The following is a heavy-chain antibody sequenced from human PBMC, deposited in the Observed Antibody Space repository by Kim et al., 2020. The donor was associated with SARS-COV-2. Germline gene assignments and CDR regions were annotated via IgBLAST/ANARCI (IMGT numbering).Heavy chain of an antibody. CDR2: IGNSGSDT. Sequence: GGSLRLSCAASGFVFSDYYMNWIRQAPGKGLEWVSYIGNSGSDTDYADSWKGRFAISRENAKNLLYLQRTNLRAEARAGYYVAGAENDVMHGFASWG. CDR1: GFVFSDYY. CDR3: AGAENDVMHGFAS. D-gene: IGHD2-8*01. V-gene: IGHV3-11*05. J-gene: IGHJ5*01.